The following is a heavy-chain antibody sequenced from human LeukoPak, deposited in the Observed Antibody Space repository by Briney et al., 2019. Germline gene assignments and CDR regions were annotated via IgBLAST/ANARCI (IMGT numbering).Heavy chain of an antibody. CDR1: GFPFISYW. CDR2: IKQDGREK. V-gene: IGHV3-7*03. D-gene: IGHD2-2*01. Sequence: GGSLRLSCAAAGFPFISYWMSGGRQAPGKGLAWVANIKQDGREKYYVASVKGRFTISRDNAKNSLYLQMNSLRAEDTAVCYCATGSTWGQGTLVTVSS. J-gene: IGHJ4*02. CDR3: ATGST.